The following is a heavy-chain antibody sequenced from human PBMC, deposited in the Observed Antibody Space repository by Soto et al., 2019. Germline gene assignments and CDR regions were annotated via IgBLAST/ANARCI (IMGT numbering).Heavy chain of an antibody. Sequence: ASVKVSCKASGYTFTSYGISWVRQAPGKGLEWMGWISAYNGNTNYAQKLQGRVTMTTDTTTSKGYMELRSLRSDDTAVYYCARDGEGWHRYCSGGSCYEWFDPWGQGTLVTVSS. V-gene: IGHV1-18*01. D-gene: IGHD2-15*01. CDR1: GYTFTSYG. CDR3: ARDGEGWHRYCSGGSCYEWFDP. CDR2: ISAYNGNT. J-gene: IGHJ5*02.